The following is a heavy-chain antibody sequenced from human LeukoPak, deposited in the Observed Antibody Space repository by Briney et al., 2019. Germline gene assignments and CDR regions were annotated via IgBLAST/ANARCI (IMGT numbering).Heavy chain of an antibody. Sequence: GGSLRLSCAASGFTFSDYYMSWIRHTPGKGLEWLAYISNSADTRKYADSVTGRFTIPRDNAKNSVFLQMNSLRAEDSGVYYCARDVRGRTPLKLGMKWFDPWGQGTRVTVSS. D-gene: IGHD7-27*01. J-gene: IGHJ5*02. CDR2: ISNSADTR. CDR1: GFTFSDYY. V-gene: IGHV3-11*01. CDR3: ARDVRGRTPLKLGMKWFDP.